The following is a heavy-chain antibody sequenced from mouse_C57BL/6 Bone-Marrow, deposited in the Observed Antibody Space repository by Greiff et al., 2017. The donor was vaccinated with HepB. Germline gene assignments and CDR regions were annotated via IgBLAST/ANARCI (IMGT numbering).Heavy chain of an antibody. Sequence: QVQLQQPGAELVKPGASVKLSCKASGYTFTSYWMQWVKQRPGQGLEWIGEIDPSDSYTNYNQKFKGKATLTVDTSSSTAYMQLSSLTSEDSVVYYCARLGSYYGSSYLDYWGQGTTLTVSS. D-gene: IGHD1-1*01. CDR2: IDPSDSYT. V-gene: IGHV1-50*01. J-gene: IGHJ2*01. CDR1: GYTFTSYW. CDR3: ARLGSYYGSSYLDY.